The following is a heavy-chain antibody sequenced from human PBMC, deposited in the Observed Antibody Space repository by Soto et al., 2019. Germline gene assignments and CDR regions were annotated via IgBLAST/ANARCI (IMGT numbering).Heavy chain of an antibody. CDR2: VYYTGST. CDR1: GGSISGSY. D-gene: IGHD6-19*01. V-gene: IGHV4-59*01. Sequence: SETLSLTCSVSGGSISGSYWSWMRQSPGKGLEWLGYVYYTGSTNYSPSLRSRVSISVDTSKNEFSLRLSSVTAADTAVYFCARSVAVPGAHIDYWGQGTQVTVSS. J-gene: IGHJ4*02. CDR3: ARSVAVPGAHIDY.